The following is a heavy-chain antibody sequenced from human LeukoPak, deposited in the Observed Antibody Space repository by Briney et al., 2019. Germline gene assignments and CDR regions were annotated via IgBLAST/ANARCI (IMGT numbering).Heavy chain of an antibody. CDR3: ARLDYYDSSGRYYYGMDV. Sequence: GGSLRLSCAASGFTFSSYWMSWVRKAPGKGLEWVASIKLDGSEENYVDSVKGRFTISRDNAKNSLYLQLNSLRAEDTAVFYCARLDYYDSSGRYYYGMDVWGQGTTVTVSS. CDR1: GFTFSSYW. D-gene: IGHD3-22*01. V-gene: IGHV3-7*01. J-gene: IGHJ6*02. CDR2: IKLDGSEE.